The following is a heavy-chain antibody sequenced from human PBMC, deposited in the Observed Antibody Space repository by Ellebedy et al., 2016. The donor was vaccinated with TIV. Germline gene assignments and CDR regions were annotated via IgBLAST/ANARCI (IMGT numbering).Heavy chain of an antibody. Sequence: PGGSLRLSCSASGFSFIRYAMHWVRQAPGKGLEHVSAISSNALTTHYADSVKGRFTISRDNSKNTLHFQMSSLRSEDTAVYYCVKDYDDSSGYLPNDASDMWGQGTMVTVSS. CDR2: ISSNALTT. CDR1: GFSFIRYA. J-gene: IGHJ3*02. V-gene: IGHV3-64D*06. CDR3: VKDYDDSSGYLPNDASDM. D-gene: IGHD3-22*01.